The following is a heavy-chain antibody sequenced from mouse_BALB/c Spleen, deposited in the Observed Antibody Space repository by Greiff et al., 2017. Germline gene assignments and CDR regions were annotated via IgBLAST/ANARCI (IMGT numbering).Heavy chain of an antibody. CDR1: GYTFTSYW. J-gene: IGHJ3*01. CDR2: INPSTGYT. V-gene: IGHV1-7*01. D-gene: IGHD2-4*01. CDR3: ARTLYDYAFAY. Sequence: QVQLKQSGAELAKPGASVKMSCKASGYTFTSYWMHWVKQRPGQGLEWIGYINPSTGYTEYNQKFKDKATLTADKSSSTAYMQLSSLTSEDSAVYYCARTLYDYAFAYWGQGTLVTVSA.